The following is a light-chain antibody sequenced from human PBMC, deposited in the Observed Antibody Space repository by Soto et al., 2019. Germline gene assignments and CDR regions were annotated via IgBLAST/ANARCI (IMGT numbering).Light chain of an antibody. CDR2: HAS. CDR3: QKYDTAPHT. J-gene: IGKJ1*01. Sequence: DIQMTQSPSSLSASVVDRVTITFRASQGIIDYLAWYQQKPGKPPTILIYHASTLQSGVPSRFSGSGSGTNFTLTISSLQTEDVATYYCQKYDTAPHTVGQGTRVEI. CDR1: QGIIDY. V-gene: IGKV1-27*01.